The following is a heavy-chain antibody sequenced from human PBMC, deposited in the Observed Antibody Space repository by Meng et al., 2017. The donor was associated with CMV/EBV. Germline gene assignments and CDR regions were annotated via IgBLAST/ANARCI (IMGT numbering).Heavy chain of an antibody. V-gene: IGHV1-46*01. D-gene: IGHD1-26*01. CDR2: INPSGGST. CDR1: GYTFTSYY. Sequence: ASVKVSCKASGYTFTSYYMHWVRQAPGQGLEWMGIINPSGGSTSYAQKFQGRVTMTRDTSKNQFSLKLSSVTAADTAVYYCARDHGNSWFDPWGQGTLVTVSS. CDR3: ARDHGNSWFDP. J-gene: IGHJ5*02.